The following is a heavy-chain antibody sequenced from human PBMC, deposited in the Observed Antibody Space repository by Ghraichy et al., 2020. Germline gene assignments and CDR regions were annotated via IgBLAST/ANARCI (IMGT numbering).Heavy chain of an antibody. CDR2: ISGSGGST. V-gene: IGHV3-23*01. CDR1: GFTFSSYA. D-gene: IGHD2-15*01. CDR3: AKDATMGYCSGGSCYSWADY. Sequence: GESLNISCAASGFTFSSYAMSWVRQAPGKGLEWVSAISGSGGSTYYADSVKGRFTISRDNSKNTLYLQMNSLRAEDTAVYYCAKDATMGYCSGGSCYSWADYWGQGTLVTVSS. J-gene: IGHJ4*02.